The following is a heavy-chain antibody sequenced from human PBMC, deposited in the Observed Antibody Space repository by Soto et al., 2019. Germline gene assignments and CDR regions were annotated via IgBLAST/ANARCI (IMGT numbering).Heavy chain of an antibody. J-gene: IGHJ3*02. CDR1: GGSISSGDYY. D-gene: IGHD3-16*01. V-gene: IGHV4-30-4*01. CDR2: IYNSGST. CDR3: ARNDYDYVWESPGGDALDI. Sequence: PSETLSLTCTVSGGSISSGDYYWNWIRQPPGKGLEWIGFIYNSGSTYYNPSLKSRVTISVDTSKNQFSLKLTSVTAADTAVYYCARNDYDYVWESPGGDALDIWGQGTLVTVSS.